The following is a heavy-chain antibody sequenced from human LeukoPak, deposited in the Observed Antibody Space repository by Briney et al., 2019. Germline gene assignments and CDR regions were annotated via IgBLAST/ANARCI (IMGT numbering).Heavy chain of an antibody. V-gene: IGHV6-1*01. Sequence: SQTLSLTCAISGDSVSSNSAAWNWIRQSPSRGLEWLGRTYYRSKWYNDYAVSVKSRITINPDTSKNQFSLQLNSVIPEDTAVYYCAREVLIAAAGTSYYYYYGMDVWGQGTTVTVSS. CDR2: TYYRSKWYN. CDR3: AREVLIAAAGTSYYYYYGMDV. D-gene: IGHD6-13*01. J-gene: IGHJ6*02. CDR1: GDSVSSNSAA.